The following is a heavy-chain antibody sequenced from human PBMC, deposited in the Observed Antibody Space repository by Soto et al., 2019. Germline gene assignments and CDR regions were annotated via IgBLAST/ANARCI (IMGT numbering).Heavy chain of an antibody. CDR2: IYYSGST. CDR3: ARHLGYDSSGYYRNWFDP. J-gene: IGHJ5*02. V-gene: IGHV4-59*08. Sequence: SETLSLTCTVSGGTISSYYWSWIRQPPGKGLEWIGYIYYSGSTNYNPSLKSRVTISLDTSKNQFSLKLSSVTAADTAVYYCARHLGYDSSGYYRNWFDPWGQGTLVTVSS. CDR1: GGTISSYY. D-gene: IGHD3-22*01.